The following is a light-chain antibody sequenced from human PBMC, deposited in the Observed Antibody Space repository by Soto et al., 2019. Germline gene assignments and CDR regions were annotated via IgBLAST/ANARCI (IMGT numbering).Light chain of an antibody. CDR2: NNN. Sequence: QCVLTQPPSASGTPGQRVTISCSGGSSKIGTNAVNWYQQLPGTAPKLLIYNNNQRPSGVPDRFSGSKSGTSAFLAISGLQSEDEADYYCAAWDDSLNGYVFGTGTKVTVL. V-gene: IGLV1-44*01. CDR1: SSKIGTNA. J-gene: IGLJ1*01. CDR3: AAWDDSLNGYV.